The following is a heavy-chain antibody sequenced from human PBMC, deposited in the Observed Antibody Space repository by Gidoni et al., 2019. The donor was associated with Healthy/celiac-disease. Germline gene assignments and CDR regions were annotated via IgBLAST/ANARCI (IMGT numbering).Heavy chain of an antibody. J-gene: IGHJ5*02. Sequence: QVQLQESGPGLVKPSETLSLPCTVSGGSISRYYWSWIRQPAGKGLEWIGRIYTSGSTNYNPSLKSRVTMSVDTSKNQFSLKLSSVTAADTAVYYCARDQEGCSGGSCLNWFDPWGQGTLVTVSS. D-gene: IGHD2-15*01. V-gene: IGHV4-4*07. CDR2: IYTSGST. CDR3: ARDQEGCSGGSCLNWFDP. CDR1: GGSISRYY.